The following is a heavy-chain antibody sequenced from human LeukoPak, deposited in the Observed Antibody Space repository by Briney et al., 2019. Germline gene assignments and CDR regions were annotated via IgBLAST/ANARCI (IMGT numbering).Heavy chain of an antibody. CDR3: ARGYSSGWPYYYYYYMDV. V-gene: IGHV4-59*12. CDR2: IYYSGST. CDR1: GGSISSYY. D-gene: IGHD6-19*01. J-gene: IGHJ6*03. Sequence: SETLSLTCTVSGGSISSYYWSWIRQPPGKGLEWIGYIYYSGSTNYNPSLKSRVTISVDKSKNQFSLKLSSVTAADTAVYYCARGYSSGWPYYYYYYMDVWGKGTTVTVSS.